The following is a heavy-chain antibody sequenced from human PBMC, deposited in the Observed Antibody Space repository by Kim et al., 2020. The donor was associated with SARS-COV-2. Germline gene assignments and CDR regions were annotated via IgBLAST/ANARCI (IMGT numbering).Heavy chain of an antibody. V-gene: IGHV3-21*01. CDR2: IGGTSNYI. D-gene: IGHD2-2*01. CDR1: GFGFDTHS. J-gene: IGHJ6*01. Sequence: GGSLRLSCAASGFGFDTHSMNWVRQAPGKGLEWVSSIGGTSNYIYYADSVKGRFTISRDNAKNSLFLQMNSLRAEDTAVYYCARGGCCSSTGCYFYYY. CDR3: ARGGCCSSTGCYFYYY.